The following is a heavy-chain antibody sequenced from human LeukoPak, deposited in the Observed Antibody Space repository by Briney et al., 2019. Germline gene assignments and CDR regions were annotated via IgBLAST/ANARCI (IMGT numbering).Heavy chain of an antibody. Sequence: GGSLRLSCAASGFSVSSNYMSWVRQAPGKGLEWVAVLYRGGDTYYADSVKGRITISRDNSKNSLYLQMNSLRAEDTALYYCARDQGYYFDYWGQGTLVTVSS. J-gene: IGHJ4*02. CDR2: LYRGGDT. CDR1: GFSVSSNY. CDR3: ARDQGYYFDY. V-gene: IGHV3-66*01.